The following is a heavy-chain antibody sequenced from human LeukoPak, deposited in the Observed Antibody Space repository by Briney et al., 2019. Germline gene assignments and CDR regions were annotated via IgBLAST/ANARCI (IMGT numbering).Heavy chain of an antibody. CDR3: ARGFTPVEMATIYHY. D-gene: IGHD5-24*01. V-gene: IGHV3-7*01. Sequence: PGGSLRLSCAASGFPFSSHWLSWFRQSPGRGLEWVTNIKQDGSEKYYVDSVKGRFTISRDNAKNSLYLQMNSLRAEDTAVYYCARGFTPVEMATIYHYWGQGTLVTVSS. J-gene: IGHJ4*02. CDR2: IKQDGSEK. CDR1: GFPFSSHW.